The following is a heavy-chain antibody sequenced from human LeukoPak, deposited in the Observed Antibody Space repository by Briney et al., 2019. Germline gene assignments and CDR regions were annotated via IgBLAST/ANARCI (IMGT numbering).Heavy chain of an antibody. CDR2: IYSGGST. D-gene: IGHD3-22*01. V-gene: IGHV3-66*02. Sequence: GSLRLSCAASGFTVSSNYMSWVRQAPGKGLEWVSVIYSGGSTYYADSVKGRFTISRDNSKNTLYLQMNSLGAEDTAVYYCASGTMIVNQGFDYWGQGTLVTGSS. CDR3: ASGTMIVNQGFDY. J-gene: IGHJ4*02. CDR1: GFTVSSNY.